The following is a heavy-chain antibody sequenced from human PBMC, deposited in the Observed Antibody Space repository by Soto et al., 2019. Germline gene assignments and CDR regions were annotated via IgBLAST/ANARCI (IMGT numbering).Heavy chain of an antibody. Sequence: QWQLQESGPGLVKPSETLSLTCTVSGGSISSSSYFWGWIRQPPGKGLEWIGSVYYSGSTYYNPSLKSRVTISVDTSKNQFSLKLSSVTAADTAVYYCARPTLVGVVIDACNIWGQGTMVTVSS. J-gene: IGHJ3*02. CDR2: VYYSGST. D-gene: IGHD3-3*01. CDR1: GGSISSSSYF. V-gene: IGHV4-39*01. CDR3: ARPTLVGVVIDACNI.